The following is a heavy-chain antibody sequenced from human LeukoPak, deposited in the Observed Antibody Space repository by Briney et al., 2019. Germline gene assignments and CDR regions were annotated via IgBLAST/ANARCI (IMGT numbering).Heavy chain of an antibody. V-gene: IGHV3-23*01. CDR1: GFTFSSYG. J-gene: IGHJ3*02. CDR2: ISGSGGST. D-gene: IGHD6-19*01. Sequence: TGGTLRLSCAASGFTFSSYGMSWVRQAPGKGLVWVSAISGSGGSTYYADSVKGRFTISRDNSKNTLYLQMNSLRAEDTAVYYCAKAGSSGCGTDAFDIWGQGTMVTVSS. CDR3: AKAGSSGCGTDAFDI.